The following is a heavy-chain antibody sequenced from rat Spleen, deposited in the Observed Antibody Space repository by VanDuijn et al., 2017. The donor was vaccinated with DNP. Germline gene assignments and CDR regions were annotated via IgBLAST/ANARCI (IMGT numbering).Heavy chain of an antibody. J-gene: IGHJ2*01. CDR3: ARRIPGIKGFYFDY. V-gene: IGHV5-31*01. D-gene: IGHD1-4*01. CDR1: RFTFNSYW. Sequence: EVQLVESGGDLVQPGRSLKLSCVASRFTFNSYWMAWIRQVPGKGLEWVASITSSGGTTYYPDSVKGRFTISRDKAKSTLYLQMDSLRSEDTATHYCARRIPGIKGFYFDYWGHGVMVTVSS. CDR2: ITSSGGTT.